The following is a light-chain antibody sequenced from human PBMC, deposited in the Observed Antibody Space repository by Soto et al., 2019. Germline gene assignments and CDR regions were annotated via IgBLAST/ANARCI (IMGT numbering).Light chain of an antibody. CDR1: QSLVHSDGIAY. Sequence: EVVRTQPPLSLPVTLGQAASISCRSNQSLVHSDGIAYFSWFQQRPGRSPRRLIYKVSNRDSGVPARFSGSGSGTDFALRISRVEAEDVGVYYCMQGTHWPSTFGQGTRLEIK. V-gene: IGKV2-30*02. CDR2: KVS. CDR3: MQGTHWPST. J-gene: IGKJ5*01.